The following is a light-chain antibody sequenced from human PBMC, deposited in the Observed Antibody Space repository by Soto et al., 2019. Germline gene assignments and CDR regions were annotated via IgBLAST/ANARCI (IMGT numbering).Light chain of an antibody. Sequence: DIQMTQSPSSVSASVGDRVTITCRASQDIGGWLAWYQQKPGKAPKLLIYAASSLQSGVPSRFSGSGSGTDFTLTISSLQPDDSATYYCQQYHSYWTFGQGTKVDI. CDR3: QQYHSYWT. V-gene: IGKV1D-16*01. J-gene: IGKJ1*01. CDR2: AAS. CDR1: QDIGGW.